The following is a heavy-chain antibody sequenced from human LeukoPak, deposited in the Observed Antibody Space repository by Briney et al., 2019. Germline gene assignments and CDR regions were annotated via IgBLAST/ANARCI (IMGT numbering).Heavy chain of an antibody. CDR1: GFTFSSYS. V-gene: IGHV3-48*04. Sequence: PGGSLRLSCAASGFTFSSYSMNWVRQAPGKGLEWVSYISSSGSTIYYADSVKGRFTISRDNAKNSLYLQMNSLRAEDTAVYYCAKEGYDYGDQFDYWGQGTLVTVSS. CDR3: AKEGYDYGDQFDY. J-gene: IGHJ4*02. CDR2: ISSSGSTI. D-gene: IGHD4-17*01.